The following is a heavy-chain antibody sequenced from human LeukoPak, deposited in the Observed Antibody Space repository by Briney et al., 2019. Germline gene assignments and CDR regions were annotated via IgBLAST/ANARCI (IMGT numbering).Heavy chain of an antibody. V-gene: IGHV4-34*01. D-gene: IGHD3-22*01. CDR1: GGSFSGYF. CDR3: AGLFYYDSSGYPLY. Sequence: SETLSLTCAVYGGSFSGYFWSWIRQPPGKGLEWIGEINHSGSTNYNPSLKSRVTISVDTSKNQSSLKLCSLTAADTAVYYCAGLFYYDSSGYPLYWGQGTPVTVSS. CDR2: INHSGST. J-gene: IGHJ4*02.